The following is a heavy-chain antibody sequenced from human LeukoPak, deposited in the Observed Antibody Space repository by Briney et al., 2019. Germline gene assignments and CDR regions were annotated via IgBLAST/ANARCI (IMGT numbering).Heavy chain of an antibody. CDR1: GFTFSSCA. V-gene: IGHV3-23*01. CDR3: VKSPLNLGYCSGGSCHYFDY. J-gene: IGHJ4*02. Sequence: GGSLRLSCVGSGFTFSSCAMIWVRQTPGKGLEWVSFISGTGGTTSDADSVKGRFTISRDNSKNTLYLQMNSLRAEDTAVYYCVKSPLNLGYCSGGSCHYFDYWGQGTLVTVSS. CDR2: ISGTGGTT. D-gene: IGHD2-15*01.